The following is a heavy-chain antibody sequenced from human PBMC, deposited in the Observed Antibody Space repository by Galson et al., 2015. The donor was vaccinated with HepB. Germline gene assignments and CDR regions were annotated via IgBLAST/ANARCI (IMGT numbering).Heavy chain of an antibody. Sequence: SLRLSCAASGFTFSSYRMSWVRRAPGKGLEWVANIKQDGSQKYYVDSVKGRSTISRDNAKNPLYLQMNSLRAEDTTVYYCARHYYGSGSPFDYWGQATLVTVSS. V-gene: IGHV3-7*03. CDR1: GFTFSSYR. CDR3: ARHYYGSGSPFDY. CDR2: IKQDGSQK. D-gene: IGHD3-10*01. J-gene: IGHJ4*02.